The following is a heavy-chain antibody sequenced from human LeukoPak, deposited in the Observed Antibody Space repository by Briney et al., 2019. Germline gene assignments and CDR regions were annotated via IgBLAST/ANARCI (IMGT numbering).Heavy chain of an antibody. V-gene: IGHV3-33*08. CDR1: GFTFSSYG. J-gene: IGHJ4*02. D-gene: IGHD3-16*02. CDR3: ARDHPWGRRLGELSLFFDY. Sequence: GGSLRLSCAASGFTFSSYGMHWVRQAPGKGLEWVAVIWYDGSNKYYADSVKGRFTISRDNSKNTLYLQMNSLRAEDTAVYYCARDHPWGRRLGELSLFFDYWGQGTLVTVSP. CDR2: IWYDGSNK.